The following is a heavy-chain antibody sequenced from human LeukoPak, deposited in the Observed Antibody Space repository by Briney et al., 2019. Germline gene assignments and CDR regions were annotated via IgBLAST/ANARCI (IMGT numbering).Heavy chain of an antibody. D-gene: IGHD1/OR15-1a*01. CDR3: ASTTLGYNWNTRVD. Sequence: SETLSLTCTVSGGSISSSSYYWGWIRQPPGKGLEWIGSIYYSGSTYYDPSLKSRVTISVDTSKNQFSLKLSSVTAADTAVYYCASTTLGYNWNTRVDWGQGTLATVSS. CDR1: GGSISSSSYY. CDR2: IYYSGST. V-gene: IGHV4-39*01. J-gene: IGHJ4*02.